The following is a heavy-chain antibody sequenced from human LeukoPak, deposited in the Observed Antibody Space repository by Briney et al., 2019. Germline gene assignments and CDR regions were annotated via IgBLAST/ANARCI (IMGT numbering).Heavy chain of an antibody. CDR2: IHSSGRTI. CDR1: GFTFSSYS. CDR3: VRDPEALDY. J-gene: IGHJ4*02. Sequence: GGSLRLSCAASGFTFSSYSMNWVRQAPGKGLEWVSYIHSSGRTIYYADSVKGRFTISRDNAKNSLYPQMNSLRAEDTAVYYCVRDPEALDYWGQGTQVAVSS. V-gene: IGHV3-48*01.